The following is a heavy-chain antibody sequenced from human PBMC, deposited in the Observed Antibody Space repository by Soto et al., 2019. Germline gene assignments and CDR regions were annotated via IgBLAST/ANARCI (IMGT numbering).Heavy chain of an antibody. J-gene: IGHJ3*02. CDR1: GYTFTSYA. CDR3: ARDMIVVVITPGDAFDI. Sequence: VASVKVSCKASGYTFTSYAMHWVRQAPGQRLEWMGWINAGNGNTKYSQKFQGRVTITRDTSASTAYMELSSLRSEDTAVYYCARDMIVVVITPGDAFDIWGQGTMVTVSS. D-gene: IGHD3-22*01. CDR2: INAGNGNT. V-gene: IGHV1-3*01.